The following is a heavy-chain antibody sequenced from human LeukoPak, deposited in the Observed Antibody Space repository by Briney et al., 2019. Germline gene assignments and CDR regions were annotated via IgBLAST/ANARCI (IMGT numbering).Heavy chain of an antibody. Sequence: KPSETLSLTCTVSGGSVSSGSYYWSWIRQPPGKGLEWIGYIYYSGSTNYNPSLKSRVTISVDTSKNQFSLKLSSVTAADTAVYYCARAPSSSFFGTVGYYYYGMDVWGQGTTVTVSS. CDR3: ARAPSSSFFGTVGYYYYGMDV. CDR2: IYYSGST. V-gene: IGHV4-61*01. J-gene: IGHJ6*02. D-gene: IGHD6-6*01. CDR1: GGSVSSGSYY.